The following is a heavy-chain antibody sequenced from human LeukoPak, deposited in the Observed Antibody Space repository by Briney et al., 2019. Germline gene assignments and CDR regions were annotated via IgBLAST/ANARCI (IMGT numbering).Heavy chain of an antibody. D-gene: IGHD2-2*01. CDR3: ARGNGVVVPAARGYYYMDV. J-gene: IGHJ6*03. CDR1: GGSFSGYY. V-gene: IGHV4-34*01. CDR2: INHSGST. Sequence: PSETLSLTCAVYGGSFSGYYWSWIRQPPGKGLEWIGEINHSGSTNYNPSLKSRVTISVDTSKNQFSLKLSSVTAADTAVYYCARGNGVVVPAARGYYYMDVWGKGTTVTVSS.